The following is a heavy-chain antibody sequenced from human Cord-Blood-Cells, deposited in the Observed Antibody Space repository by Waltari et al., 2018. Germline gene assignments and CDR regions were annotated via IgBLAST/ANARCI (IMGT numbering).Heavy chain of an antibody. V-gene: IGHV3-9*01. CDR2: ISWNSGSI. CDR1: GFTFDDYA. D-gene: IGHD6-6*01. J-gene: IGHJ4*02. Sequence: EVQLVESGGGLVQPGRSLRLSCAASGFTFDDYAMHWVRQAPGKGLEWVSGISWNSGSIGYADSVKGRFTISRYNAKNSLYLQMNSLRAEDTALYYCATEIKYSSSSGFDYWGQGTLVTVSS. CDR3: ATEIKYSSSSGFDY.